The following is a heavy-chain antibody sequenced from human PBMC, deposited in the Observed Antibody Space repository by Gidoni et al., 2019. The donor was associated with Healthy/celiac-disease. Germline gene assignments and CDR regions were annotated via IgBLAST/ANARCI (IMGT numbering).Heavy chain of an antibody. CDR3: ARGRVVTAISPPDY. CDR2: INHSGST. J-gene: IGHJ4*02. D-gene: IGHD2-21*02. CDR1: GGSFSGYY. Sequence: QVQLQQWGAGLLTPSETLSLTCAVYGGSFSGYYWSWIRQPPGKGLEWIGEINHSGSTNYNPSLKSRVTISVDTSKNQFSLKLSSVTAADTAVYYCARGRVVTAISPPDYWGQGTLVTVSS. V-gene: IGHV4-34*01.